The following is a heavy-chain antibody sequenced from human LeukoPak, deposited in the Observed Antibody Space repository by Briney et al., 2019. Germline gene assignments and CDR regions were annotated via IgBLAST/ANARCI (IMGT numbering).Heavy chain of an antibody. CDR2: ISSSGGST. Sequence: GGPLRLSCAASGFTFSSYAMSWVRQAPGKGLEWVSSISSSGGSTYYADSVKGRFTISRDNSKNTLYLQMNSLRAEDTAVYYCANPYYYDSSGSGLFDYWGQGTLVTVSS. CDR1: GFTFSSYA. J-gene: IGHJ4*02. CDR3: ANPYYYDSSGSGLFDY. V-gene: IGHV3-23*01. D-gene: IGHD3-22*01.